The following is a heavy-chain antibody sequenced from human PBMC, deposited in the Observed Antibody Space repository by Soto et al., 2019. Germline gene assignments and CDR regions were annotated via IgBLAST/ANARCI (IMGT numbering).Heavy chain of an antibody. D-gene: IGHD6-13*01. Sequence: GGSLRLSCAASGFTFSDAWINWVRQAPGKGLEWVSYISSSSSTIYYADSVKGRFTISRDNAKNSLYLQMNSLRAEDTAVYYCARHPERIAQIGWFDPWGQGTLVTVSS. CDR1: GFTFSDAW. V-gene: IGHV3-48*01. CDR2: ISSSSSTI. J-gene: IGHJ5*02. CDR3: ARHPERIAQIGWFDP.